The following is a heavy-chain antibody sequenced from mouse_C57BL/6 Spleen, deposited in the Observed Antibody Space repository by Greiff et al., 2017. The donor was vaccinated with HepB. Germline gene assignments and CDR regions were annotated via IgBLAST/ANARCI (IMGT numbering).Heavy chain of an antibody. V-gene: IGHV5-9-1*02. CDR1: GFTFCSYA. CDR3: TRDGGYYYGSRGGYFDY. D-gene: IGHD1-1*01. Sequence: EVKVEESGEGLVKPGGSLKLSCAASGFTFCSYAMSWVRQTPEKRLEWVAYISSGGDYIYYADTVKGRFTISRDNARNTLYLQMSSLKSEDTAMYYCTRDGGYYYGSRGGYFDYWGQGTTLTVSS. CDR2: ISSGGDYI. J-gene: IGHJ2*01.